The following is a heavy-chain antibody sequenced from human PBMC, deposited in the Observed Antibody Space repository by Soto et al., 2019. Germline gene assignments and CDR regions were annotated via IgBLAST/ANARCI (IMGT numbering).Heavy chain of an antibody. V-gene: IGHV3-21*01. CDR1: GFTFSSYS. CDR2: ISSSSSCI. Sequence: GGSLRLSCAASGFTFSSYSMNWVRQAPGKGLEWVSSISSSSSCIYYADSVKGRFTISRDNAKNSLYLQMNSLRAEDTAVYYCARDGPKYGDYLGAAFDIWGQGTMVTVSS. CDR3: ARDGPKYGDYLGAAFDI. J-gene: IGHJ3*02. D-gene: IGHD4-17*01.